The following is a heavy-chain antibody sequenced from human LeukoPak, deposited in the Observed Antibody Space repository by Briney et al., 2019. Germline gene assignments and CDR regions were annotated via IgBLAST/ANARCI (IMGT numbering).Heavy chain of an antibody. Sequence: GGSLRLSCAASGLTFSSFGMHWVRQAPGKGLEWVAAIWSDGNNKYYADSVKGRFTISRDNSKNTLYLQMNSLRAEDTAVYYCAKDPDSSPLGWFDPWGQGTLVTVSS. J-gene: IGHJ5*02. CDR1: GLTFSSFG. V-gene: IGHV3-33*06. CDR3: AKDPDSSPLGWFDP. CDR2: IWSDGNNK. D-gene: IGHD3-22*01.